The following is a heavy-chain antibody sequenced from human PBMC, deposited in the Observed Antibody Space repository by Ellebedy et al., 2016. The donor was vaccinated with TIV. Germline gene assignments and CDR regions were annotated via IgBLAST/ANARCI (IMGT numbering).Heavy chain of an antibody. CDR3: AREKVIRGVTSWFDP. Sequence: ASVKVSCKASGYTFTSYDIAWVRQAPGQGLEWMGWISTYSGNTKYAQKFQGRVTMTTDTSTTTAYMEVRSLRSDDTAVYYCAREKVIRGVTSWFDPWGQGTLVTVSS. CDR2: ISTYSGNT. J-gene: IGHJ5*02. CDR1: GYTFTSYD. V-gene: IGHV1-18*04. D-gene: IGHD3-10*01.